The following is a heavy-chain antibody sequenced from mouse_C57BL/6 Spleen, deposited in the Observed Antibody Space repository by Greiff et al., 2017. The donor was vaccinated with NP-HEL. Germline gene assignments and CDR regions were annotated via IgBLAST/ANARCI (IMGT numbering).Heavy chain of an antibody. J-gene: IGHJ1*03. D-gene: IGHD2-2*01. CDR3: AGGGYYWYFDV. CDR1: GYSITSGYY. V-gene: IGHV3-6*01. CDR2: ISYDGSN. Sequence: DVKLQESGPGLVKPSQSLSLTCSVTGYSITSGYYWNWIRQFPGNKLEWMGYISYDGSNNYNPSLKNRISITRDTSKNQFFLKLNSVTTEDTATYYCAGGGYYWYFDVWGTGTTVTVSS.